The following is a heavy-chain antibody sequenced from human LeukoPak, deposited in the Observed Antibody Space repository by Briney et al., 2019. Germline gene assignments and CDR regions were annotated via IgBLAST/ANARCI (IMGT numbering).Heavy chain of an antibody. CDR2: IYHSGST. D-gene: IGHD2-2*01. CDR1: GCSISSGYY. V-gene: IGHV4-38-2*01. Sequence: SETVSLTCAVSGCSISSGYYWGWIRQPPGKGLEWIGSIYHSGSTYYNPSLKSRVTISVDTSKNQFSLKLSSVTAADTAVYYCASTPTEYCSSTSCYENDYWGQGTLVTVSS. CDR3: ASTPTEYCSSTSCYENDY. J-gene: IGHJ4*02.